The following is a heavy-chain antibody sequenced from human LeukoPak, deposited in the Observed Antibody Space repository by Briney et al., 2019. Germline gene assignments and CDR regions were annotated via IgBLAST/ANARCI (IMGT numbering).Heavy chain of an antibody. CDR1: GITLTNYG. J-gene: IGHJ4*02. D-gene: IGHD3-22*01. Sequence: GGSLRLSFAASGITLTNYGMIWARQAPGRGLEWAAGIGGRGGGTNYADPGRGRFTISKDNSRNTLFLQMKSLRAEDTAVYFCAKRGVVIRVILVGFHKEAYYFDSWGRGALVTASS. V-gene: IGHV3-23*01. CDR2: IGGRGGGT. CDR3: AKRGVVIRVILVGFHKEAYYFDS.